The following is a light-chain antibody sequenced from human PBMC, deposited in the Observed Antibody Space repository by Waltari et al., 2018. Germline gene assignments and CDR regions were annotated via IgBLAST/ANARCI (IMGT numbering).Light chain of an antibody. CDR3: TSYISSITRYV. V-gene: IGLV2-14*03. CDR1: SSDVGGYNS. Sequence: QSALTQPASVSVSPGQSITISCTGTSSDVGGYNSVSWYQQHPGKAPKLMIYDVSYRNSLVSNRFYGSKSGNTASLYISGLLSEDEADYYCTSYISSITRYVFGAGTKVIVL. CDR2: DVS. J-gene: IGLJ1*01.